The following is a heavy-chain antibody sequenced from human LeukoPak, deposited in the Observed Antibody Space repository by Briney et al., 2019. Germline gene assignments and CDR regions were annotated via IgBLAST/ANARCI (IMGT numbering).Heavy chain of an antibody. J-gene: IGHJ4*02. V-gene: IGHV1-18*01. D-gene: IGHD2-15*01. CDR3: ARRGGVATQDY. CDR2: ISTYNGNT. CDR1: GYTFTNYG. Sequence: ASVKVSCKASGYTFTNYGITWVRQAPGQGIEWMGWISTYNGNTNYAQKFQGRVTMTKDTSTSTAYMELRNLRSDDTAVYYCARRGGVATQDYWGLGALVTVSS.